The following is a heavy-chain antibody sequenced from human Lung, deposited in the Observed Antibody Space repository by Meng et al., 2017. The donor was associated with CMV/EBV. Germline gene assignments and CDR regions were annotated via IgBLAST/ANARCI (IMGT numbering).Heavy chain of an antibody. Sequence: SETLSLTCAVSGDSIISSNWWSWVRQPPGEGLEWIGEIHHSGTTNYNPSLKSRVTISVDKSKNQFSLKLTSVTAADTAFYYCARRGPQLYDYWCQGTLVNVAS. J-gene: IGHJ4*02. D-gene: IGHD3-10*01. V-gene: IGHV4-4*02. CDR2: IHHSGTT. CDR3: ARRGPQLYDY. CDR1: GDSIISSNW.